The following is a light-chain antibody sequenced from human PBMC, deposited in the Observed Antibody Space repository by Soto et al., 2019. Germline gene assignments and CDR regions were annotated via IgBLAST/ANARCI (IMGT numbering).Light chain of an antibody. CDR2: LGS. Sequence: DIVMTQSPLSLPVTPGEPASISCRSSQSLLHSNGYNYLDWYLQKPGQSPQLLIYLGSNRASGVPDRFSGSGSGTDFTLKISRVEALDVGVYYCMQALQTPTTLGQDTGLEIK. J-gene: IGKJ5*01. CDR3: MQALQTPTT. CDR1: QSLLHSNGYNY. V-gene: IGKV2-28*01.